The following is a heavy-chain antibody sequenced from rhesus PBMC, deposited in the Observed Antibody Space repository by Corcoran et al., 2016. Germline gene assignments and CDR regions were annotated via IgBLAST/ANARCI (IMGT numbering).Heavy chain of an antibody. Sequence: EVQLVESGGGLVQPGGSLRLSCAASGFTFSSYDMSWVRQAPGKGLEWVSYISYTGKTIYYADSVKGRFTISKENAKNTLYLQMDSLRAEDTAVYYCAKDNLGYSSGWSLNHGLDSWGQGVVVTVSS. CDR2: ISYTGKTI. CDR1: GFTFSSYD. CDR3: AKDNLGYSSGWSLNHGLDS. J-gene: IGHJ6*01. V-gene: IGHV3-136*01. D-gene: IGHD6S26*01.